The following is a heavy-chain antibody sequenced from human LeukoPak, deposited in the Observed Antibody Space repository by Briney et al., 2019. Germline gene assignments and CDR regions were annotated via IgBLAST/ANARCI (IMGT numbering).Heavy chain of an antibody. CDR2: ISGSGGST. D-gene: IGHD2-15*01. V-gene: IGHV3-23*01. CDR3: AKVKYCSGGSCRQYYFDY. J-gene: IGHJ4*02. Sequence: GGSLRLSCAASGFTFSSYPMSWVRQAPGKGLEWVSAISGSGGSTYYADSVKGRFTISRDNSKNTLYLQMNSLRAEDTAVYYCAKVKYCSGGSCRQYYFDYWGQGTLVTVSS. CDR1: GFTFSSYP.